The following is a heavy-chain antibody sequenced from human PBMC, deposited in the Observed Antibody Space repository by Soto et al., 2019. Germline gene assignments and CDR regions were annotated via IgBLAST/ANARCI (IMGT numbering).Heavy chain of an antibody. V-gene: IGHV2-5*01. Sequence: QITLKESGPTLVKPTQTLTLTCTFSGFSLSTGVGVGWIRQPPGKALEWLALIYWNNDKRYSPSLKSRLTITQDTPKNQVVLTMTNMDPVDTATYYCAHRPSGWYVFDYWGQGTLVTVSS. D-gene: IGHD6-19*01. CDR2: IYWNNDK. J-gene: IGHJ4*02. CDR3: AHRPSGWYVFDY. CDR1: GFSLSTGVG.